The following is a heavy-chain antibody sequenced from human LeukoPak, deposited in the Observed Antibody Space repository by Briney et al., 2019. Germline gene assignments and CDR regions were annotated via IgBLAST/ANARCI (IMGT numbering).Heavy chain of an antibody. J-gene: IGHJ6*03. V-gene: IGHV3-7*01. D-gene: IGHD3-3*01. CDR1: GFTFSSYW. Sequence: GGSLRLSCAASGFTFSSYWMSWVRQAPGKGLEWVANIKQDGSEKYYVDSVKGRFTISRDNAKNSLYLQMNSLRAEDTAVYYCARVDGGFLEWLARYYYYYYMDVRGKGTTVTVSS. CDR2: IKQDGSEK. CDR3: ARVDGGFLEWLARYYYYYYMDV.